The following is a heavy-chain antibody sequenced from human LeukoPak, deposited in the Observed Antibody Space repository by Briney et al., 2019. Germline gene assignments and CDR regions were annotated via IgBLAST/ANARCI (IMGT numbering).Heavy chain of an antibody. CDR1: GYTFTSYG. J-gene: IGHJ4*02. V-gene: IGHV1-18*01. CDR2: ISAYNGNT. Sequence: ASVKVSCKASGYTFTSYGISWVRQAPGQGLEWMGWISAYNGNTNYAQKLQGRVTMTTDTSTSIAYMELRSLRSDDTAVYYCARVGKIVVVPAAIRGEDYWGQGTLVTVSS. CDR3: ARVGKIVVVPAAIRGEDY. D-gene: IGHD2-2*02.